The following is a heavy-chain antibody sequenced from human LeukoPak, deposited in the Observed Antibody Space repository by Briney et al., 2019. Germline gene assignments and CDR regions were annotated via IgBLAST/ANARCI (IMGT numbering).Heavy chain of an antibody. CDR2: INPNSGGT. CDR3: ARGSYYDILTGYYLS. V-gene: IGHV1-2*02. D-gene: IGHD3-9*01. J-gene: IGHJ5*02. Sequence: ASVKVSCKASGYTFTGYYMHWVRQAPGQGPEWMGWINPNSGGTNYAQKFQGRVTMTRDTSISTAYMELSRLRSDDTAVYYCARGSYYDILTGYYLSWGQGTLVTVSS. CDR1: GYTFTGYY.